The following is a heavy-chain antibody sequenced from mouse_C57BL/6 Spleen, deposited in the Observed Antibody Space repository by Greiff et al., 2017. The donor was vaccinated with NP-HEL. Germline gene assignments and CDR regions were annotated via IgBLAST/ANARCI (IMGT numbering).Heavy chain of an antibody. J-gene: IGHJ4*01. CDR2: INPNNGGT. V-gene: IGHV1-26*01. CDR3: ARATVVAYYYAMDY. CDR1: GYTFTDYY. D-gene: IGHD1-1*01. Sequence: EVQLQQSGPELVKPGASVKISCKASGYTFTDYYMNWVKQSHGKSLEWIGDINPNNGGTSYNQKFKGKATLTVDKSSSTAYMEIRSLTSEDSAVYYCARATVVAYYYAMDYWGQGTSVTVSS.